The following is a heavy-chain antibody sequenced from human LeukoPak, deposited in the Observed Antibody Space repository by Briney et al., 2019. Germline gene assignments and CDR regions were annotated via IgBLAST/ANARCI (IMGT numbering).Heavy chain of an antibody. CDR3: ARSSAAARVFDY. CDR2: IYHSGST. Sequence: SETLSLTCAVSGGSISSGGYSWSWIWQPPGKGLEWIGYIYHSGSTYYNPSLKSRVTISVDRSKNQFSLKLSSVTAADTAVYYCARSSAAARVFDYWGQGTLVTVSS. D-gene: IGHD2-15*01. V-gene: IGHV4-30-2*01. CDR1: GGSISSGGYS. J-gene: IGHJ4*02.